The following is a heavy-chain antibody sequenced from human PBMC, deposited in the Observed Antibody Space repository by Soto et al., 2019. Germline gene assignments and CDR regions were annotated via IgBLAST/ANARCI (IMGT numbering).Heavy chain of an antibody. V-gene: IGHV4-39*01. Sequence: SETLSLTCTVSGGSISSSSYYWGWIRQPPGKGLEWIGSIYYSGSTYYNPSLKSRVTISVDTSNNQFSLKLSSVTAADTAVYYCARPGSEQWLVHENDYWGQGTLVTVSS. CDR3: ARPGSEQWLVHENDY. J-gene: IGHJ4*02. CDR2: IYYSGST. CDR1: GGSISSSSYY. D-gene: IGHD6-19*01.